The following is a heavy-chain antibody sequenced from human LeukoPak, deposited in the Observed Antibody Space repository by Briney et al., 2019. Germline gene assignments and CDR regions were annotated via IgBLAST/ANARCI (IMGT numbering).Heavy chain of an antibody. D-gene: IGHD3-10*01. V-gene: IGHV3-30*02. Sequence: GESLRLSCAASGFTFSSYGMHWVRQAPGKGLEWVAFIRYDGSNKYYADSVKGRFTISRDNSKNTLYLQMNSLRAEDTAVYYCAKDFITMVRGGMDVWGQGTTVTVSS. CDR2: IRYDGSNK. J-gene: IGHJ6*02. CDR3: AKDFITMVRGGMDV. CDR1: GFTFSSYG.